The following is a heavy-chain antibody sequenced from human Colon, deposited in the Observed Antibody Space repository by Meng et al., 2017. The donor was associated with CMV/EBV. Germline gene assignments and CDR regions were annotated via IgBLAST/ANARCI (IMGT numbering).Heavy chain of an antibody. D-gene: IGHD4-23*01. J-gene: IGHJ4*02. CDR3: AHLSYDGRSDHFDY. CDR2: IFWDGDK. V-gene: IGHV2-5*02. Sequence: QITFKGSGPTLVKPTQTLTLTCTFSGFSLSTNGVAVGWIRQPPGQALEWLALIFWDGDKRYKTSLENRLTITKDTSKNQVVLTVTNMDPVDTATYYCAHLSYDGRSDHFDYWGQGTLVTVSS. CDR1: GFSLSTNGVA.